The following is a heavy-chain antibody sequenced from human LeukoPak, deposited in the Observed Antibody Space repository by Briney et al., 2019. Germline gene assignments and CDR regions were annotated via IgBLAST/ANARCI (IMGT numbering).Heavy chain of an antibody. CDR3: ARGWRAPGFAFDI. CDR2: ISSSGSTI. J-gene: IGHJ3*02. V-gene: IGHV3-11*01. D-gene: IGHD3-3*01. Sequence: XXPXXGXXXXSYISSSGSTIYYADSVKGQYTISRDNAKNSLYLQMNSLRAEDTAVYYCARGWRAPGFAFDIWGQGTMVTVSS.